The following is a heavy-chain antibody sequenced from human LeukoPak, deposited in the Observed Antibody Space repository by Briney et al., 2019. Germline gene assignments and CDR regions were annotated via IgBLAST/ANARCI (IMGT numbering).Heavy chain of an antibody. Sequence: GGSLGLSCAASGFTFSSYGMHWVRQAPGKGLEWVAFIRYDGSNKYYADSVKGRFTISRDNSKNTLYLQMNSLRAEDTAVYYCARGPRFDGDSSGYRFDYWGQGTLVTVSS. CDR1: GFTFSSYG. D-gene: IGHD3-22*01. CDR3: ARGPRFDGDSSGYRFDY. CDR2: IRYDGSNK. V-gene: IGHV3-30*02. J-gene: IGHJ4*02.